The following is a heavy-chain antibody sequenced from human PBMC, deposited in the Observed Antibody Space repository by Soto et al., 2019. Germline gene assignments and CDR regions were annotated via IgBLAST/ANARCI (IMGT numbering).Heavy chain of an antibody. CDR3: ARDLYGDYLDY. CDR1: GFTFSSYE. D-gene: IGHD4-17*01. Sequence: GGSLSLSCAASGFTFSSYEMNWVRQAPGKGLEWVSYISSSGSTIYYADSVKGRFTISRDNAKNSLYLQMNSLRAEDTAVYYCARDLYGDYLDYWGQGTLVTVSS. J-gene: IGHJ4*02. V-gene: IGHV3-48*03. CDR2: ISSSGSTI.